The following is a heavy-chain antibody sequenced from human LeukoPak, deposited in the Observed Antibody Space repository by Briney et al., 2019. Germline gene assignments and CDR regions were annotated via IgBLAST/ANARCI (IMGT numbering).Heavy chain of an antibody. J-gene: IGHJ4*02. CDR1: GFTFSSYG. CDR2: ISFDGSNT. D-gene: IGHD3-22*01. Sequence: GGSLRLSCAASGFTFSSYGMHWVRQAPGKGLEWVAVISFDGSNTYYADSVKGRFTISRDNSKNTLYLQMNSLRAEDTAVYYCAKRTRAYYDSSGYLFDYWGQGTLVTVSS. CDR3: AKRTRAYYDSSGYLFDY. V-gene: IGHV3-30*18.